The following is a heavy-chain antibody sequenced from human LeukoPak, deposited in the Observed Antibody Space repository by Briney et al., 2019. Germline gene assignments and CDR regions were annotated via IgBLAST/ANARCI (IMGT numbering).Heavy chain of an antibody. CDR2: IYYSGST. J-gene: IGHJ4*02. Sequence: PSETLSLTCTVSGGSISSSSYYWGWIRQPPGKGLEWIGRIYYSGSTYYNPSLKSRVTISVDTSKNQFSLKLSSVTAADTAVYYCARLTYYDFWSGYVDYWGQGTLVTVSS. D-gene: IGHD3-3*01. V-gene: IGHV4-39*01. CDR3: ARLTYYDFWSGYVDY. CDR1: GGSISSSSYY.